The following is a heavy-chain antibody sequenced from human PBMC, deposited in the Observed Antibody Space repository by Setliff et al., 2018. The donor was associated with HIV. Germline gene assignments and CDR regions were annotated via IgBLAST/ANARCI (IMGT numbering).Heavy chain of an antibody. CDR3: ANRLYYYDSSGSLREEGFDP. CDR1: GGSFSGY. V-gene: IGHV4-34*11. CDR2: MYSSGNS. D-gene: IGHD3-22*01. J-gene: IGHJ5*02. Sequence: SETLSLTCAVYGGSFSGYWSLILQSPGKGLEWLGYMYSSGNSNYNPSLKSRVTMSVDTSNNQVSLYLSSVTAADTAVYYCANRLYYYDSSGSLREEGFDPWGQGTLVTVSS.